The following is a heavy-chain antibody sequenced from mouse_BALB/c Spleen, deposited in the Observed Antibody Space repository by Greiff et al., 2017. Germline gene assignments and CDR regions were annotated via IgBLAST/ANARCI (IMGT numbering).Heavy chain of an antibody. D-gene: IGHD2-4*01. V-gene: IGHV1-69*02. CDR2: IYPSDSYT. Sequence: QVQLKQPGAELVRPGASVKLSCKASGYTFTSYWINWVKQRPGQGLEWIGNIYPSDSYTNYNQKFKDKATLTVDKSSSTAYMQLSSPTSEDSAVYYCTRSNYYDYAWFAYWGQGTLVTVSA. CDR1: GYTFTSYW. J-gene: IGHJ3*01. CDR3: TRSNYYDYAWFAY.